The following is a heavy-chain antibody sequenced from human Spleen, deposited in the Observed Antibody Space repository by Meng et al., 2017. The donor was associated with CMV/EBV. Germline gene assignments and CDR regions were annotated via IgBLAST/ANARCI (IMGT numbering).Heavy chain of an antibody. CDR3: ARDSRLQADFWSGYDIYYYYGMDV. J-gene: IGHJ6*02. Sequence: GGSLRLSCAASGFTFSSYWMSWVRQAPGKGLKWVANIKQDGSEKYYVDSVKGRFTISRDNAKNSLYLQMNSLRAEDTAVYYCARDSRLQADFWSGYDIYYYYGMDVWGQGTTVTVSS. CDR2: IKQDGSEK. D-gene: IGHD3-3*01. CDR1: GFTFSSYW. V-gene: IGHV3-7*01.